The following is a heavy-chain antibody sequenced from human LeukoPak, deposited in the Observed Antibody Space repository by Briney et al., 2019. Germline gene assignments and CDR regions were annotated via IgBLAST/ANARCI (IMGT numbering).Heavy chain of an antibody. CDR1: GYTFTIYD. V-gene: IGHV1-8*01. D-gene: IGHD1-26*01. CDR3: AREAGATTNWFDP. CDR2: MNPNSGNT. J-gene: IGHJ5*02. Sequence: ASVKVSSKASGYTFTIYDINWVRQAPGQGLEWMGWMNPNSGNTGYAQKFQGRVTMTRNTSISTAYMELSSLRSEDTAVYYCAREAGATTNWFDPWGQGTLVTVSS.